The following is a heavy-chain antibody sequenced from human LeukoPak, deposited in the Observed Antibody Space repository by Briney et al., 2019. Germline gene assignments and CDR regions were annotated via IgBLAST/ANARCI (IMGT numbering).Heavy chain of an antibody. J-gene: IGHJ4*02. CDR2: VSGSGSST. Sequence: PSETLSLTCSVSRGSISGHYWSWVRQAPRKGLEWVSVVSGSGSSTDYADSVKGRFTISRDNSKNTLYLQMSSLSAEDTAVYYCAKMNVLTGYYTPNFDFWGQGTLVTVSS. D-gene: IGHD3-9*01. V-gene: IGHV3-23*01. CDR1: RGSISGHY. CDR3: AKMNVLTGYYTPNFDF.